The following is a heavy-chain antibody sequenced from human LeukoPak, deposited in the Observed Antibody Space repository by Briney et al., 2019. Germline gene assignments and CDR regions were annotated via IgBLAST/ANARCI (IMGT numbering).Heavy chain of an antibody. Sequence: PSESLSLTCTVSGGSISSRSYYWGWIRQPPGKGLERIGSIYYSGSTYYNPSLKSRVTISVDTSKNQFSLKLSSVTAADTAVYYCASLYCSGGSCYSPWDYWGQGTLVTVSS. V-gene: IGHV4-39*01. J-gene: IGHJ4*02. CDR1: GGSISSRSYY. CDR3: ASLYCSGGSCYSPWDY. CDR2: IYYSGST. D-gene: IGHD2-15*01.